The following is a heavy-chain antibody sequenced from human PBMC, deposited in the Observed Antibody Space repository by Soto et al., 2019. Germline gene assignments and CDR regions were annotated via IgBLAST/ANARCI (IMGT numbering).Heavy chain of an antibody. Sequence: PGGSLRLSCAAAGFAFSTYAMTWVRQAPGKGLEWVSVISGSGGSSYYAASVKGRFTISRDNSKNTLYLQMTSLRPDDTGVYYCARVNPGKHLYYYYGLDVWGQGTSVTVSS. CDR2: ISGSGGSS. CDR1: GFAFSTYA. V-gene: IGHV3-23*01. J-gene: IGHJ6*02. CDR3: ARVNPGKHLYYYYGLDV. D-gene: IGHD1-1*01.